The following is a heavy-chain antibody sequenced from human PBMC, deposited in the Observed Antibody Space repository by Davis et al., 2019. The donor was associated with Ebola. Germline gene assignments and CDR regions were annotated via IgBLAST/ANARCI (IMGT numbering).Heavy chain of an antibody. Sequence: GESLKISCAASGFTFSSYGMHWVRQAPGKGLEWVAVISYDGSNKYYADSVKGRFTISRDNAKNSLYLQMNSLRAEDTAVYYCARDRDYYDTAAYHPRGWLDLWGQGTLVIVSS. CDR2: ISYDGSNK. CDR3: ARDRDYYDTAAYHPRGWLDL. D-gene: IGHD3-22*01. J-gene: IGHJ5*02. CDR1: GFTFSSYG. V-gene: IGHV3-30*03.